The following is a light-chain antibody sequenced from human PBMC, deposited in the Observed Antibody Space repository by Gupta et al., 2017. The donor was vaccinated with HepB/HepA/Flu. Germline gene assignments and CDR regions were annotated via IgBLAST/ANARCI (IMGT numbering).Light chain of an antibody. V-gene: IGLV1-44*01. CDR1: NSNIGINT. CDR3: AALDDSRDVWL. J-gene: IGLJ3*02. Sequence: SVLTQPPSASVTPGQRVTISCSGGNSNIGINTVSWYQQLPGTAPKLLIYSSYQRPSGVPDRFSASKSGTSASLAISRLHAEDEADYYCAALDDSRDVWLFGGGTNLTVL. CDR2: SSY.